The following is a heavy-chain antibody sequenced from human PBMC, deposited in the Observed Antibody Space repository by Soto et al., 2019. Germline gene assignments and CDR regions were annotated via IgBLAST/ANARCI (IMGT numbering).Heavy chain of an antibody. Sequence: PSETLSLTCTVSGGSISSYYWSWIGQPPGKGLEWIGYIYYSGSTNYNPSLKSRLTISVDTSKNQFSLNLSSVTAADTAVYYCARHPGYYDILTGYTTYYFDYWGQGILVTVSS. J-gene: IGHJ4*02. CDR1: GGSISSYY. D-gene: IGHD3-9*01. CDR2: IYYSGST. CDR3: ARHPGYYDILTGYTTYYFDY. V-gene: IGHV4-59*08.